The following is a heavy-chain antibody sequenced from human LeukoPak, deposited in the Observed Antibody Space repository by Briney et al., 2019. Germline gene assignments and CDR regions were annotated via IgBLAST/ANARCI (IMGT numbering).Heavy chain of an antibody. CDR2: INPKSGGT. Sequence: ASVKVSCKASGYSSTGYYMHWVRQAPGQGLEWMGWINPKSGGTNYAQKFQGRVTVTRDTTISTAYMELSRLRSDDTAVYYCARGRDYYDSEVDYWGQGTLVTVSS. CDR1: GYSSTGYY. D-gene: IGHD3-22*01. J-gene: IGHJ4*02. V-gene: IGHV1-2*02. CDR3: ARGRDYYDSEVDY.